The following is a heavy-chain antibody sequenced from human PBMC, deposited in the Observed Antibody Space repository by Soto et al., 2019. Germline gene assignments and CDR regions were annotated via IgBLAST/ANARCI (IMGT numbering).Heavy chain of an antibody. V-gene: IGHV4-39*01. D-gene: IGHD6-25*01. CDR3: ARGGSSPSSLEP. CDR1: DVSISHSSDY. CDR2: IYYSGST. Sequence: SVTLCITCTVADVSISHSSDYLGWFRQPHGKGLEGIGSIYYSGSTYYTPSLKSRVTISVDTCKNQFSLELSSVPAAHTPVSCCARGGSSPSSLEPCARETRVTVHS. J-gene: IGHJ5*02.